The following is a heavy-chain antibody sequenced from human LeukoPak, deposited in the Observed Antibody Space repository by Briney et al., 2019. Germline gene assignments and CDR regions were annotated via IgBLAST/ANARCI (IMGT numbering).Heavy chain of an antibody. CDR2: ISGSGGST. J-gene: IGHJ3*02. D-gene: IGHD3-10*01. CDR3: ARGSYYKEGKPYTFDI. Sequence: QAGGSLRLSCAASGFTFSSYGMSWVRQAPGKGLEWVSAISGSGGSTYYADSVKGRFTISRDNAKNSLYLQMNSLRAEDTAVYYCARGSYYKEGKPYTFDIWGQGTMVTVSS. CDR1: GFTFSSYG. V-gene: IGHV3-23*01.